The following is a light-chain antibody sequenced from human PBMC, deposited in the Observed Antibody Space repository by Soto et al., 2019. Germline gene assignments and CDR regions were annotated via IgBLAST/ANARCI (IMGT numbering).Light chain of an antibody. CDR3: QKYNSAPRT. CDR2: AAS. J-gene: IGKJ1*01. Sequence: DIQMTQSPSSLSASVGDRVTITCRASQCISNYLAWYQQKPGKVPKLLIYAASTLQSGVPSRFSGSGSGTDFTLTISSLQPEDVATYYCQKYNSAPRTFGQGTKVESK. V-gene: IGKV1-27*01. CDR1: QCISNY.